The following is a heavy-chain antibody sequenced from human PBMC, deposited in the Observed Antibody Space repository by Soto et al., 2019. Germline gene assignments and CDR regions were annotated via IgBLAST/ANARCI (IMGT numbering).Heavy chain of an antibody. V-gene: IGHV3-23*01. D-gene: IGHD3-10*01. CDR3: AKRVNMVRGAQEIDY. CDR2: ITASGSST. Sequence: HPGGSLRLSCAASGFTFSSNSMSWVRQAPGKGLEWVSSITASGSSTYYADSVKGRFTISRDNSKNTLYLQVNSLRAEDTAVYYCAKRVNMVRGAQEIDYWGQGTLVTVSS. J-gene: IGHJ4*02. CDR1: GFTFSSNS.